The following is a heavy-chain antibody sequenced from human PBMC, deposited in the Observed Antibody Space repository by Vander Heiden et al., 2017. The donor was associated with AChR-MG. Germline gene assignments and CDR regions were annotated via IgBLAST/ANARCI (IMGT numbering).Heavy chain of an antibody. Sequence: QVQLVQSGAEVKKPGASVKVSCKASGYTFTGYYMHWVRQAPGQGLEWMGRINPNSGGTNYAQKFQGRVTMTRDTSISTAYMELSRLRSDDTAVYYCARDAGGLAATLDSFDIWGQGTMVTVSS. CDR3: ARDAGGLAATLDSFDI. V-gene: IGHV1-2*06. J-gene: IGHJ3*02. CDR2: INPNSGGT. CDR1: GYTFTGYY. D-gene: IGHD2-15*01.